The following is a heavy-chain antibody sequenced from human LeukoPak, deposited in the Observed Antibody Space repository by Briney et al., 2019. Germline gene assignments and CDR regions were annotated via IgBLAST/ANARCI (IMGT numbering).Heavy chain of an antibody. CDR3: GGGYYYDSSGYYSDH. Sequence: PGGSLRLSCAGSGFTFSSYEMNWVRQAPGKGVEWVSYISGSGSTIYYADSVKGRFTISRDNAKNSLYLQMNSLRAEDTAVYYCGGGYYYDSSGYYSDHWGQGTLVTVSS. J-gene: IGHJ4*02. D-gene: IGHD3-22*01. CDR1: GFTFSSYE. CDR2: ISGSGSTI. V-gene: IGHV3-48*03.